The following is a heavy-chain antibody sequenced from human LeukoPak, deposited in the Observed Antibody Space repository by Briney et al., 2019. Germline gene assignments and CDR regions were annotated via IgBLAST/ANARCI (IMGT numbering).Heavy chain of an antibody. Sequence: SETLSLTCTVSGGSISSYYWSWIRQPPGKGLEWFGYIYYSGSTNYNPSLKSRVTISVDTSKNQFSLKLSSVTAADTAVYYCARESGSSAYYYLNNPFDYWGQGTLVTVSS. CDR1: GGSISSYY. J-gene: IGHJ4*02. D-gene: IGHD3-22*01. CDR3: ARESGSSAYYYLNNPFDY. V-gene: IGHV4-59*01. CDR2: IYYSGST.